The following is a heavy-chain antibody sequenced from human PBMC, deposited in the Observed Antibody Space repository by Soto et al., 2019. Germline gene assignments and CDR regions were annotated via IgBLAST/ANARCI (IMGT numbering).Heavy chain of an antibody. D-gene: IGHD6-19*01. J-gene: IGHJ4*02. CDR3: ARDPSGWGLDC. CDR1: GFTFSNYD. Sequence: EVQLVESGGGLVQPGGSLRLSCAASGFTFSNYDMHWVRQAPGKGLEWVSAIGRAGDTHYPGSVKGRFTISRENAKNSLYLQMKNLRAEDTAVYYCARDPSGWGLDCWGQGAMVTVSS. CDR2: IGRAGDT. V-gene: IGHV3-13*01.